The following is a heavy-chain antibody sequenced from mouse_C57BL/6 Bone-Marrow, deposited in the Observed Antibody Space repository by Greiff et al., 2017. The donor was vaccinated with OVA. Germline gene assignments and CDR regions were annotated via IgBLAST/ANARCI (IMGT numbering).Heavy chain of an antibody. Sequence: LVKPGASVKIPCKASGYTFTDYNMDWVKQSHGKSLEWIGDINPNNGGTIYNQKFKGKATLTVDKSSSTAYMELRSLTSEDTAVYYCARPLYFDVWGTGTTVTVSS. J-gene: IGHJ1*03. V-gene: IGHV1-18*01. CDR1: GYTFTDYN. CDR2: INPNNGGT. CDR3: ARPLYFDV.